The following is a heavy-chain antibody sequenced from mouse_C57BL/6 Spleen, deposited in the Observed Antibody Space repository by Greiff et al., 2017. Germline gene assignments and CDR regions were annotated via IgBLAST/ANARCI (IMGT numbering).Heavy chain of an antibody. D-gene: IGHD2-1*01. CDR2: LSDGGSYT. CDR1: GFTFSSYA. CDR3: ARDRDGNSIDD. V-gene: IGHV5-4*01. J-gene: IGHJ2*01. Sequence: EVHLVESGGGLVKPGGSLKLSCAASGFTFSSYAMSWVRQTPEQRLAWVATLSDGGSYTYDPDNVKGRFTISRDNAKNNLYLQMRHRKSEDTARYYCARDRDGNSIDDWGQGTTLTVSS.